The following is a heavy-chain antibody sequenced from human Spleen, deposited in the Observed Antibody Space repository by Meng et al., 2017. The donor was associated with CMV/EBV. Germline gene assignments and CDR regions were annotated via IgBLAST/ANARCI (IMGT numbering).Heavy chain of an antibody. Sequence: GESLKISCAASGFTVSSNYMSWVRQAPGKGLEWVSLIYSGGSTYYADSVKGRFTISRDNSKNTLYLQMNSLRAEDTAVYYCARERGAHTINDAFDIWGQGTMVTVSS. D-gene: IGHD4/OR15-4a*01. V-gene: IGHV3-53*01. J-gene: IGHJ3*02. CDR2: IYSGGST. CDR1: GFTVSSNY. CDR3: ARERGAHTINDAFDI.